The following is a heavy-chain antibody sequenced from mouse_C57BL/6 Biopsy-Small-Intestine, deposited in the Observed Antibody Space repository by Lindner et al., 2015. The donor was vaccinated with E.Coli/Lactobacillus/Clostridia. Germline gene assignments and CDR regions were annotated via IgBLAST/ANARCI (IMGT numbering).Heavy chain of an antibody. D-gene: IGHD1-1*01. CDR1: GYTFTGYW. J-gene: IGHJ3*01. V-gene: IGHV1-9*01. Sequence: VQLQESGAELMKPGASVKLSCKATGYTFTGYWIEWVKQRPGHGLEWIGEILPGTGSTNYNEKFKGKATFTADTSSNTAYMQLSSLTTEDSVIYYCARGPHYYGSSWFAYWGQGTLVTVSA. CDR2: ILPGTGST. CDR3: ARGPHYYGSSWFAY.